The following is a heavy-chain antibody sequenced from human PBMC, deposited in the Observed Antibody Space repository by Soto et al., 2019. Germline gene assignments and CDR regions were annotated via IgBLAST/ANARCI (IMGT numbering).Heavy chain of an antibody. CDR3: ARDGGYGSGSHYYYGMDV. V-gene: IGHV4-34*01. CDR2: IKHSGST. J-gene: IGHJ6*02. CDR1: GGSLSGCY. D-gene: IGHD3-10*01. Sequence: SSETLSLTCAVYGGSLSGCYWSWICHPPGKGLEWIGEIKHSGSTNYNPSLKSRVTISVDTSKNPFSLKLSSVTAADTAVYYCARDGGYGSGSHYYYGMDVWGQGTTVTVSS.